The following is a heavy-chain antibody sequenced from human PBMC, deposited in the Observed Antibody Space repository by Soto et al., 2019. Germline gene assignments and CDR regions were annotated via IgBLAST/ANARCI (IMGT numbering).Heavy chain of an antibody. CDR1: GFIFSNYG. V-gene: IGHV3-33*01. CDR3: ARSRVGPTSGVDY. Sequence: QVQLVESGGNVVQPGGSLSLSCAASGFIFSNYGMHWVRQAPGKGLEWVAIMWYDGVNEYYANSVKGRFTISRDNSKNTVYLQMNSLRGEDTAVYYCARSRVGPTSGVDYWGQGTLVTVSS. J-gene: IGHJ4*02. D-gene: IGHD1-26*01. CDR2: MWYDGVNE.